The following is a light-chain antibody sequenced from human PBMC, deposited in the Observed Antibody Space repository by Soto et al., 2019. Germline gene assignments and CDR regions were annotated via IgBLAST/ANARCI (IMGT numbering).Light chain of an antibody. CDR2: DVS. CDR1: SSDVGGYEH. Sequence: QSALTQPPSASGSPGQSVTLSCTGSSSDVGGYEHVSWYQQHPGRVPKPLIYDVSKRLSGVPDRFSGSKSGNTASLTVSGLQAEDEADYYCSSYAGSDNMIFGGGTKVTV. CDR3: SSYAGSDNMI. J-gene: IGLJ2*01. V-gene: IGLV2-8*01.